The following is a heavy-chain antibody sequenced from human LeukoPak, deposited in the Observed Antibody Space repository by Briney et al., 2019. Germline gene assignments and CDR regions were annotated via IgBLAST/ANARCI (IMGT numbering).Heavy chain of an antibody. Sequence: SETLSLTCTVSGVSISSYYWSWIRQPAGKGLEWIGRVYASGSTNYNPSLKSRVTMSVDTSKNQFSLKLSSVTAADTAVYYCARVYDSIYFDFWGQGTLVTVSS. CDR1: GVSISSYY. CDR2: VYASGST. CDR3: ARVYDSIYFDF. V-gene: IGHV4-4*07. J-gene: IGHJ4*02. D-gene: IGHD3-22*01.